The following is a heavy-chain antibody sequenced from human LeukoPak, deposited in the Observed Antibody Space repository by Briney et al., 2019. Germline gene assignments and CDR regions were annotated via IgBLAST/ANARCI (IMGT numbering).Heavy chain of an antibody. J-gene: IGHJ6*02. V-gene: IGHV3-30-3*01. Sequence: PGGSLRLSCAASGFTFSSYAMHWVRQAPGKGLEWVAVISYDGSNKYYADSVKGRFTISRDNSKNTLYLQMNSLRAEDTAVYYCARSTGYSSGWYLDYYYYGMDVWGQGTTVTVSS. CDR2: ISYDGSNK. CDR1: GFTFSSYA. CDR3: ARSTGYSSGWYLDYYYYGMDV. D-gene: IGHD6-19*01.